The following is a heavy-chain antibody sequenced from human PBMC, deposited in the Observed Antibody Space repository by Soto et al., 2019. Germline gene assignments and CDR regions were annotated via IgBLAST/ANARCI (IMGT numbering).Heavy chain of an antibody. CDR2: IYYSGST. D-gene: IGHD3-3*01. J-gene: IGHJ6*03. V-gene: IGHV4-59*08. CDR3: ARHESTYYDFWSGXXXRXPTGYXYMDV. CDR1: GGSISSYY. Sequence: TCTVSGGSISSYYWSWIRQPPGKGLEWIGYIYYSGSTNYNPSLKSRVTISVDTSKNQFSLKLSSVTAADTAVYYCARHESTYYDFWSGXXXRXPTGYXYMDVWGKGTTVTVSS.